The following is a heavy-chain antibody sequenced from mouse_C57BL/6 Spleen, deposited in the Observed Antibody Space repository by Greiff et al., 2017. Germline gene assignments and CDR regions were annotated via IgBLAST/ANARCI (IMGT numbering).Heavy chain of an antibody. J-gene: IGHJ4*01. CDR2: INPSNGGT. D-gene: IGHD2-5*01. V-gene: IGHV1-53*01. CDR3: ARRGYYSNSDYYAMDY. CDR1: GYTFTSYW. Sequence: QVQLQQPGTELVKPGASVKLSCKASGYTFTSYWMHWVKQRPGQGLEWIGNINPSNGGTNYNEKFKSKATLTVDKSSSTAYMQLSSMTSEDSAVYYCARRGYYSNSDYYAMDYWGQGTSVTVSS.